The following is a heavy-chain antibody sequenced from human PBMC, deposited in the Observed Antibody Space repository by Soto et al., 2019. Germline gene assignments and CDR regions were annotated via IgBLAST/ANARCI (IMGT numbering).Heavy chain of an antibody. CDR1: GFTFSSYG. D-gene: IGHD3-3*01. V-gene: IGHV3-30*18. CDR3: AKTLGVTIFGVGWYYGMDV. CDR2: ISYDGSNK. J-gene: IGHJ6*02. Sequence: QVQLVVSGGGVVQPGRSLRLSCAASGFTFSSYGMHWVRQAPGKGLEWVAVISYDGSNKYYADSVKGRFTISRDNSKNTLYLQMNSLRAEDTAVYYCAKTLGVTIFGVGWYYGMDVWGQGTTVTVSS.